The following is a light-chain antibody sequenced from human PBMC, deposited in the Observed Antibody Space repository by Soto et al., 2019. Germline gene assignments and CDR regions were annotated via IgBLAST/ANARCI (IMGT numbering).Light chain of an antibody. J-gene: IGLJ1*01. CDR1: SSDVGSYNL. V-gene: IGLV2-23*01. CDR3: CSYAGSSTFV. CDR2: EGS. Sequence: QSALTQPASVSGSPGQSITIPCTGTSSDVGSYNLVSWYQQHPGKAPKLMIYEGSKRPSGVSNRFSGSKSGNTASLTISGLQAEDEADYYCCSYAGSSTFVFGTGT.